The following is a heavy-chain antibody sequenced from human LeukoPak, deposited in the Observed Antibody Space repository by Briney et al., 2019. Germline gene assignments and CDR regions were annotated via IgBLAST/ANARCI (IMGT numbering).Heavy chain of an antibody. V-gene: IGHV1-2*06. CDR3: ARDLIAGRPAVDY. CDR1: EYTFTGYY. Sequence: AASVKVSCKASEYTFTGYYMHWVRQAPGQGLEWMGRINPNSGGTNYAQKFQGRVTMTRDTFTSTAYMELSRLRSDDTAVYYCARDLIAGRPAVDYWGQGTLVTVSS. CDR2: INPNSGGT. D-gene: IGHD2-2*01. J-gene: IGHJ4*02.